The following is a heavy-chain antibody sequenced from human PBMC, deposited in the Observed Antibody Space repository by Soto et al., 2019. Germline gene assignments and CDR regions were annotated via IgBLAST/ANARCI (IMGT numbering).Heavy chain of an antibody. CDR3: ARRFIAAAGTGDDYYGMDV. D-gene: IGHD6-13*01. J-gene: IGHJ6*02. CDR1: GYSFTSYW. CDR2: IDPSDSYT. Sequence: HGESLKISCKGSGYSFTSYWISWVRQMPGKGLEWMGRIDPSDSYTNYSPSFQGHVTISADKSISTAYLQWSSLKASDTAMYYCARRFIAAAGTGDDYYGMDVWGQGTTVTVSS. V-gene: IGHV5-10-1*01.